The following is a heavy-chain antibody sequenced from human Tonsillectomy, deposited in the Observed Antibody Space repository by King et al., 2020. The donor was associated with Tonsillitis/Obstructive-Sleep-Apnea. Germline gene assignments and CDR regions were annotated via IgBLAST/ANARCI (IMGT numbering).Heavy chain of an antibody. CDR2: ISDDGTNK. J-gene: IGHJ4*02. V-gene: IGHV3-30*01. Sequence: VQLVESGGGVVQPGRSLRLSCAASEFIFRNYAMHWVRQAPGKGLEWVAVISDDGTNKYYADSVKGRFTISRDNSKNTLYLQMNSLTTEDTAVFYCAKEIRPLGSGPLWVHWGQGTLVTLSP. D-gene: IGHD6-19*01. CDR1: EFIFRNYA. CDR3: AKEIRPLGSGPLWVH.